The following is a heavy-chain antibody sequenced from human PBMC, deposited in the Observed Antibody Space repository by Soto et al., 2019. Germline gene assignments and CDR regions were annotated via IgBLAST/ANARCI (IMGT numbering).Heavy chain of an antibody. J-gene: IGHJ4*02. Sequence: QVQMVQSGAEVKKPGSSVKVSCKTSGGTFGRFSISWVRQAPGQGLERMGGTIPILSVTNYAQKFQDRVTIIVDETTRTAYMELSSLRSDDTAIYYCASNSQYCSGGSCYAYWGQGTLVTVSS. D-gene: IGHD2-15*01. V-gene: IGHV1-69*01. CDR1: GGTFGRFS. CDR2: TIPILSVT. CDR3: ASNSQYCSGGSCYAY.